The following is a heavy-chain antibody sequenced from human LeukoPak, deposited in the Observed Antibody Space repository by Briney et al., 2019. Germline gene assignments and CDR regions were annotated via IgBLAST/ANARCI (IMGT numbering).Heavy chain of an antibody. CDR3: ARRSMIVAGSAFDI. J-gene: IGHJ3*02. D-gene: IGHD3-22*01. Sequence: ASVKVSCKASGYTFNTYDISWVRQAPGQGLEWMGWIRVYNGDTNYAQHLQGRVTMTTDTSTSTAYMELRSLTSDDTAIYYCARRSMIVAGSAFDIWGQGTMVTVSS. V-gene: IGHV1-18*01. CDR1: GYTFNTYD. CDR2: IRVYNGDT.